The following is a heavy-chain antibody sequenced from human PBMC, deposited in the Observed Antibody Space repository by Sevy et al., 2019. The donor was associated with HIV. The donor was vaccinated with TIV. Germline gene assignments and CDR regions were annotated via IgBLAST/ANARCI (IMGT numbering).Heavy chain of an antibody. CDR3: AKDMSGSGKGMDV. CDR1: GFTFDDYA. J-gene: IGHJ6*02. D-gene: IGHD3-10*01. V-gene: IGHV3-9*01. CDR2: ISWNSGSI. Sequence: SLRLSCAASGFTFDDYAMHWVRQAPGKGLEWVSGISWNSGSIGYADSVKGRFTISRDNAKNSLYLQMNSLRAEDTTLYYCAKDMSGSGKGMDVWGQGTTVTVSS.